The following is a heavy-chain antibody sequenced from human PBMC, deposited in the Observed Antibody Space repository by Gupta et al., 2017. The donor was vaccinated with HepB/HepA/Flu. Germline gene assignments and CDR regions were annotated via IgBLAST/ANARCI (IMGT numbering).Heavy chain of an antibody. D-gene: IGHD2-2*01. CDR3: ITWDFVVEGTMH. CDR1: DFSFSSAS. V-gene: IGHV3-15*01. J-gene: IGHJ4*02. CDR2: IKRTADGAIT. Sequence: EVQVVESGGGSVKPGESLRLTCVVSDFSFSSASMTWVRQAPGKGLEWVGRIKRTADGAITEYATSVMGRFTISRDDSTNSLFLQMNSLKPDDTAVYYCITWDFVVEGTMHGGQGALVAVST.